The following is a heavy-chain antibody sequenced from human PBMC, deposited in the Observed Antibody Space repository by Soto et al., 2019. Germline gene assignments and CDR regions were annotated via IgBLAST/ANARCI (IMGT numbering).Heavy chain of an antibody. CDR1: GVSINSGGYY. CDR3: ARGSQLERDALDI. D-gene: IGHD1-1*01. Sequence: VQLQESGPGLVKPSQTLSLTCSVSGVSINSGGYYWSWIRHHPGKGLEWIGYIYYTGHTFYNASLKSRVAMSLDTSKNQFSLKLSSVTAADTAVYYCARGSQLERDALDIWGQGTMVPVSS. J-gene: IGHJ3*02. CDR2: IYYTGHT. V-gene: IGHV4-31*03.